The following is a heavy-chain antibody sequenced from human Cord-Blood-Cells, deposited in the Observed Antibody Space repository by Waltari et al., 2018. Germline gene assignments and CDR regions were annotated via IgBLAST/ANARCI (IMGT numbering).Heavy chain of an antibody. D-gene: IGHD3-16*02. V-gene: IGHV1-2*02. CDR1: GYTFTGYY. CDR3: GGTGGYVWGSYRYAFDI. J-gene: IGHJ3*02. Sequence: QVQLVQSGAEVKKPGASVKVSCKASGYTFTGYYMHWVRQAPGQGLGWMGLINPNRGGKNYAQKFQGRGTMTRDTAISTAYIGLGRVGSDDTAVDFWGGTGGYVWGSYRYAFDIWGQGTMVTVSS. CDR2: INPNRGGK.